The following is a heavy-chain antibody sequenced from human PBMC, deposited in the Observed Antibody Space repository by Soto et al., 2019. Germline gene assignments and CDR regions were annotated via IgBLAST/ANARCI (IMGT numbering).Heavy chain of an antibody. CDR2: IKEDGSEK. V-gene: IGHV3-7*01. J-gene: IGHJ4*02. D-gene: IGHD3-10*01. CDR3: ARERYYYGSGDY. Sequence: GGSLRLSCAASGFIFSSYWMHWVRQAPGKGLEWVANIKEDGSEKNYVDSVKGQFTISRDNAKNSLYLQMNSLRAEDTAVYYCARERYYYGSGDYWGQGTLVTVSS. CDR1: GFIFSSYW.